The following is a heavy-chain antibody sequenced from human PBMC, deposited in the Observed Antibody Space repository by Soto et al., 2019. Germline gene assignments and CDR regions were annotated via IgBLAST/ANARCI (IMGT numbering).Heavy chain of an antibody. CDR3: ARHGYYYDSTGYYYFV. CDR1: GGSISSTNHY. J-gene: IGHJ4*02. CDR2: IYYSGVT. Sequence: SETLSLTCTVSGGSISSTNHYWGWIRQPPGKGLEWIGDIYYSGVTRYNPSLKSRVTISVDTSKNQFSLKLSSVTAADTAVYYCARHGYYYDSTGYYYFVWGQGTLVTAPQ. D-gene: IGHD3-22*01. V-gene: IGHV4-39*01.